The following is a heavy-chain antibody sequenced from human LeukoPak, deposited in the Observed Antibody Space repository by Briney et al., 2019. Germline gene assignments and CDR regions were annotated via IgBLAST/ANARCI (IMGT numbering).Heavy chain of an antibody. Sequence: GGSLRLSCAASGFTFRSYGMHWVRQAPGKGREWVAFIRYDGNNKYYADSVKGRFTISRDSAKNSVYLQIHSLRAEDTAVFYCARDVSWFGELTAIDLWGQGTLVTVSS. CDR1: GFTFRSYG. V-gene: IGHV3-30*02. J-gene: IGHJ4*02. D-gene: IGHD3-10*01. CDR2: IRYDGNNK. CDR3: ARDVSWFGELTAIDL.